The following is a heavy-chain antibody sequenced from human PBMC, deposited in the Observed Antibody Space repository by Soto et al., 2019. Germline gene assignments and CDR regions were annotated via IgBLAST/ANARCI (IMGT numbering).Heavy chain of an antibody. V-gene: IGHV1-18*01. CDR3: ASSSPIFGVVIDYYYYGMDV. J-gene: IGHJ6*02. CDR2: ISAYNGNT. D-gene: IGHD3-3*01. Sequence: ASVKVSCKASGYTFTSYGISWVRQAPGQGLEWMGWISAYNGNTNYAQKLQGRVTITADESTSTAYMELSSLRSDDAAVYYCASSSPIFGVVIDYYYYGMDVWAQGTTVTVSS. CDR1: GYTFTSYG.